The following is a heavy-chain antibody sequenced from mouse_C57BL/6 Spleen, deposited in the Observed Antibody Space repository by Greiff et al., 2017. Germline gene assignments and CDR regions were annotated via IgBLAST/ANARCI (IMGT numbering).Heavy chain of an antibody. CDR1: GYTFTDYY. CDR3: ARSGHAMDY. J-gene: IGHJ4*01. Sequence: QVQLKQSGAELVRPGASVKLSCKASGYTFTDYYINWVKQRPGQGLEWIARIYPGSGNTYYNEKFKGKATLTAEKSSSTAYMQLSSLTSEDSAVYFCARSGHAMDYWGQGTSVTVSS. V-gene: IGHV1-76*01. CDR2: IYPGSGNT.